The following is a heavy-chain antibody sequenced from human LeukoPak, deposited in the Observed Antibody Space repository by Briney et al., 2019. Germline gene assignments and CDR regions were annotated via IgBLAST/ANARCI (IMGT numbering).Heavy chain of an antibody. D-gene: IGHD3-3*02. CDR2: ISSSSSYI. V-gene: IGHV3-21*01. CDR1: GFTYSSYG. Sequence: PGGSLRLSCAASGFTYSSYGMHWVRQAPGKGLEWVSSISSSSSYIYYADSVKGRFTISRDNAKNSLYLQMNSLRAEDTAVYYCARVFKGLAAPPDYWGQGTLVTVSS. CDR3: ARVFKGLAAPPDY. J-gene: IGHJ4*02.